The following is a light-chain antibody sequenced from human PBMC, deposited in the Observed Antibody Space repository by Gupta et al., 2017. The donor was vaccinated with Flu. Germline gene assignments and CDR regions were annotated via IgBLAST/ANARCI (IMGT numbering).Light chain of an antibody. J-gene: IGLJ2*01. V-gene: IGLV2-14*01. CDR3: SSYTSSSTPVV. CDR1: SSDVGGYNY. Sequence: ITISCTGTSSDVGGYNYVSWYQQHPGKAPKLMIYEVSNRPSGVSNRFSGSKSGNTASLTISGLQAEDEADYYCSSYTSSSTPVVFGGGTRLTVL. CDR2: EVS.